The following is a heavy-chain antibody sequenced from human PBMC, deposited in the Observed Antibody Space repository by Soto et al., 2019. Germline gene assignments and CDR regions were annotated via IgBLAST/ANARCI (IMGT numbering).Heavy chain of an antibody. Sequence: ESGGGVVQPGRSLRLSCAASGFTFSSSGMHWVRQAPGKGLEWVAVISYDGSNKYYADSVKGRFTISRDNSKNTLYLQMNSLRAEDTAVYYCAKDRASRRFDAFDIWGQGTMVTVSS. CDR1: GFTFSSSG. D-gene: IGHD6-6*01. V-gene: IGHV3-30*18. CDR2: ISYDGSNK. CDR3: AKDRASRRFDAFDI. J-gene: IGHJ3*02.